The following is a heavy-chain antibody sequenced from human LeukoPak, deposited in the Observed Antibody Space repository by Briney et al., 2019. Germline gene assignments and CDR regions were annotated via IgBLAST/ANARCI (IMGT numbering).Heavy chain of an antibody. Sequence: PSETLSLTCTVSGGSISNYYWSWIRQPPGKGLEWIAYIYYSGSTNYNPSLRSRVTISVDTSKNQFSLNLSSVTAADTAVYYRARRIPVTGKFDYWGQGTLVTVSS. CDR1: GGSISNYY. CDR2: IYYSGST. V-gene: IGHV4-59*08. CDR3: ARRIPVTGKFDY. D-gene: IGHD6-19*01. J-gene: IGHJ4*02.